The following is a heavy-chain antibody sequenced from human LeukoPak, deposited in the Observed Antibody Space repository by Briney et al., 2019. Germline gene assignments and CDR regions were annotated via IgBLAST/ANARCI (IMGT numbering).Heavy chain of an antibody. V-gene: IGHV3-23*01. CDR3: AKDPHSHYYDSSGYEWYFDL. CDR2: ISGSGGSP. D-gene: IGHD3-22*01. Sequence: GGSLRLSCAASGLTFSTYAMSWVRQAPGKGLEWVSAISGSGGSPYYADSVKGRFTISRDNSKNTPYLQMNSLRAEDTAVYYCAKDPHSHYYDSSGYEWYFDLWGRGPLVSVSS. J-gene: IGHJ2*01. CDR1: GLTFSTYA.